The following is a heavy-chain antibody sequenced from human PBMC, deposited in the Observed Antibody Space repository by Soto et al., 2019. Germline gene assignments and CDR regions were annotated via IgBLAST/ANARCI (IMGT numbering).Heavy chain of an antibody. V-gene: IGHV5-51*01. CDR2: IYPGDSDT. Sequence: WESLTISCTSSGYSLTRYWIGWVRQMPGKGLEWMGIIYPGDSDTRYSPSFQGQVTISADKSISTAYLQWSSLKASDTAMYYCAMPSRGAWSFDYWGQGTLVTVSS. D-gene: IGHD2-8*02. J-gene: IGHJ4*02. CDR1: GYSLTRYW. CDR3: AMPSRGAWSFDY.